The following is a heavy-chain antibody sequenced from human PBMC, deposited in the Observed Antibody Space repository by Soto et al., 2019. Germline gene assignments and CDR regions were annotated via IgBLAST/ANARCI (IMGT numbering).Heavy chain of an antibody. CDR2: ISAYNGNT. CDR1: GCTFTSYG. D-gene: IGHD3-3*01. J-gene: IGHJ6*02. Sequence: ASVKVSCKASGCTFTSYGISWVRQAPGQGLEWMGWISAYNGNTNYAQKLQGRVTMTTDTSTSTAYMELRSLRSDDTAVYYCARQYYDFWSGYSRLYGMDVWGQGTTVHASS. V-gene: IGHV1-18*04. CDR3: ARQYYDFWSGYSRLYGMDV.